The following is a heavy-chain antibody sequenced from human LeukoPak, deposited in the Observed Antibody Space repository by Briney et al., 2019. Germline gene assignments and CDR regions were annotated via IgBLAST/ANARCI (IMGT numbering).Heavy chain of an antibody. V-gene: IGHV4-59*08. Sequence: SETLSLTCTVSGGSISNNYWNWIRQPPGKGLEWIAYINYNGNIKYNPSLKSRVTISLDMSKNQFSLSLSSVTAADTAVYYCARDSGWYSILQYFDYWGQGTLVTVSS. J-gene: IGHJ4*02. CDR2: INYNGNI. CDR1: GGSISNNY. D-gene: IGHD6-19*01. CDR3: ARDSGWYSILQYFDY.